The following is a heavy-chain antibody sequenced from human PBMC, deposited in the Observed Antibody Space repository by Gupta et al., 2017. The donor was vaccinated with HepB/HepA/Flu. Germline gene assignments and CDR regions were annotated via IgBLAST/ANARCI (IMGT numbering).Heavy chain of an antibody. CDR3: ARSMAAPWAAFDY. D-gene: IGHD6-6*01. J-gene: IGHJ4*02. V-gene: IGHV1-2*02. CDR2: INPKRGGA. CDR1: GYTFTGYY. Sequence: QVQLVQSGAEVKKPGASVKVSCKASGYTFTGYYMHWVRQAPGQGLEWMGWINPKRGGAEYAQTFQGRVTMTRDTSTSTAYMELSRLRSVDTAVYYCARSMAAPWAAFDYWGQGTLVTVSS.